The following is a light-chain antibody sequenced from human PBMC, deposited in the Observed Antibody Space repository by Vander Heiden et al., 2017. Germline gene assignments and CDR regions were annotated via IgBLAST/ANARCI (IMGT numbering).Light chain of an antibody. V-gene: IGKV1-12*01. Sequence: DIQMTQSPSSVSASVGDRVTITCRARQGIGTWLAWYQQKPGKAPKLLIYAASNLQSGVPSRFSGSGSGTDFTLTISSLQPEDFATYYCQQANNFPALGFGGGTKVEIK. J-gene: IGKJ4*01. CDR2: AAS. CDR1: QGIGTW. CDR3: QQANNFPALG.